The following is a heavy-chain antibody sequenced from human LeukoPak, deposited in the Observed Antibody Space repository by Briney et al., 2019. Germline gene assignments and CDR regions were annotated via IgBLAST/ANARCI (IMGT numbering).Heavy chain of an antibody. CDR3: ARSEWELLSVDY. D-gene: IGHD1-26*01. J-gene: IGHJ4*02. V-gene: IGHV4-59*01. CDR1: VGSISSYY. Sequence: PSETLSLTCTVSVGSISSYYWSWIRQPPGKGLEWIGYIYYSGSTNYNPSLKSRVTISVDTSKNQFSLKLSSVTAADTAVYYCARSEWELLSVDYWGQGTLVTVSS. CDR2: IYYSGST.